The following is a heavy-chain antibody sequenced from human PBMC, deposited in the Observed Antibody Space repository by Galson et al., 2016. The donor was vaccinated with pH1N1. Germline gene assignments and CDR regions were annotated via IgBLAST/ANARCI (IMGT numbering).Heavy chain of an antibody. CDR1: GFTFSSYS. D-gene: IGHD3-22*01. CDR2: ISSSSSTI. V-gene: IGHV3-48*01. Sequence: SLRLSCAASGFTFSSYSMNWVRQAPGKGLEWVSYISSSSSTIYYADSVKGRFTISRDNAKKLLDLQMKRLRAEDTAVYYCARVSYDSSGYYYHNYDGMDVWGQGTTVTVSS. J-gene: IGHJ6*02. CDR3: ARVSYDSSGYYYHNYDGMDV.